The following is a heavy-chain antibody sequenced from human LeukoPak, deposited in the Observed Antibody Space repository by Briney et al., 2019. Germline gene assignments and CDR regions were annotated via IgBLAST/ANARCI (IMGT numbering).Heavy chain of an antibody. CDR3: AKGSVSMAGTPGDV. D-gene: IGHD6-19*01. CDR2: IGGGGYST. Sequence: GGSLRLSCAASGFTFSSYVMNWVRQAPGKGLEWGSTIGGGGYSTYYADSVKGRFTISRDTSKNTLFLQMNSLRAEDTAIYYCAKGSVSMAGTPGDVWGQGTTVTVSS. V-gene: IGHV3-23*01. J-gene: IGHJ6*02. CDR1: GFTFSSYV.